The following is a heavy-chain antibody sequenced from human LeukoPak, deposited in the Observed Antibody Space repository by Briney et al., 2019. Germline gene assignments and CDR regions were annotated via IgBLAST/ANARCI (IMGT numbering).Heavy chain of an antibody. V-gene: IGHV3-30*04. CDR2: ISYDGSNK. CDR1: GFTFSSYD. CDR3: ASDKGTSYLSSFDY. J-gene: IGHJ4*02. D-gene: IGHD6-6*01. Sequence: GGSLRLSCAASGFTFSSYDMNWVRQAPGKGLEWVAIISYDGSNKYYPDSVKGRFTISRDNSKNSLYLQMNGLRADATADYYCASDKGTSYLSSFDYWGQGTLVTVSS.